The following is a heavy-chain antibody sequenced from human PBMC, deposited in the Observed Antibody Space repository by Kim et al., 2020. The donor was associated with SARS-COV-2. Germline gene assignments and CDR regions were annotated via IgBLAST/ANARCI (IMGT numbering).Heavy chain of an antibody. CDR3: ARAKSSILRFPSGMDV. J-gene: IGHJ6*02. V-gene: IGHV3-72*01. Sequence: GGSLRLSCAASGFTFSDHYMDWVRQAPGKGLEWVGRTRNKANSYTTEYAASVKGRFTISRDDSKNSLYLQMNSLKTEDTAVYYCARAKSSILRFPSGMDVWGQGTTVTVSS. CDR1: GFTFSDHY. CDR2: TRNKANSYTT. D-gene: IGHD3-3*01.